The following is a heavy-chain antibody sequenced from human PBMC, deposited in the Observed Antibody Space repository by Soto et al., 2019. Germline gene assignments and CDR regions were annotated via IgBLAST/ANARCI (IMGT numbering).Heavy chain of an antibody. CDR1: GASISSDS. CDR3: ARRYGKNAFDI. Sequence: SDNLPVTCTVSGASISSDSWSCIRQPPGKGLEWIGYSYYSGSTNYNPSLESRVTISVDTSKNQFSLKLSSVTAADTAVYCCARRYGKNAFDIWGQGTMVT. J-gene: IGHJ3*02. CDR2: SYYSGST. V-gene: IGHV4-59*07. D-gene: IGHD5-18*01.